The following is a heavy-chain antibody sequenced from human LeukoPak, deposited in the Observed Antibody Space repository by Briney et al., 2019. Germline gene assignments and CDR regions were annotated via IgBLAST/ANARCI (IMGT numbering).Heavy chain of an antibody. CDR2: IIPLFGTA. V-gene: IGHV1-69*05. J-gene: IGHJ6*03. D-gene: IGHD3-10*01. CDR3: ARDRLTGYGSGSPYYMDV. CDR1: GGTFSSYA. Sequence: ASVKVSCKASGGTFSSYAISWVRQAPGQGLEWMGGIIPLFGTANYAQKFQGRVTIITDESTSTAYMELSSLRSEDTAVYYCARDRLTGYGSGSPYYMDVWGKGTTVTVSS.